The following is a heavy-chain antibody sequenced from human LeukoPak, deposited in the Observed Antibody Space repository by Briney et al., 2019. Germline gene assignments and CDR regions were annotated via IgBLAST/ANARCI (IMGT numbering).Heavy chain of an antibody. J-gene: IGHJ4*02. CDR2: ISRDGKRQ. V-gene: IGHV3-30*03. CDR3: ARDRLNRAYCGNDCYSAAFDY. Sequence: GRSLRLSCATSGFIFNNYDPHWVRQAPGKGLEWLATISRDGKRQFYTDSVKGRFTISRDDSRNTLYLQMNSLRPEDTAVYYCARDRLNRAYCGNDCYSAAFDYWGQGTLVTVSS. D-gene: IGHD2-21*02. CDR1: GFIFNNYD.